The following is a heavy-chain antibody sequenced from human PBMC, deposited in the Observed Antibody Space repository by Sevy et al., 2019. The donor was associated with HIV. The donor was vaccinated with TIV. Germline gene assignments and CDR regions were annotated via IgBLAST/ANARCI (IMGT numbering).Heavy chain of an antibody. CDR1: GFTFNKYS. J-gene: IGHJ4*02. CDR3: AREGCTKPHDY. Sequence: GGSLRLSCAASGFTFNKYSMSWVRQPPGKGLGGVETLSFGCGEKNYADSVKGRFTISRDNSKNSFYLQMNNLRAEDTALYYCAREGCTKPHDYWGQGTLVTVSS. D-gene: IGHD2-8*01. V-gene: IGHV3-23*01. CDR2: LSFGCGEK.